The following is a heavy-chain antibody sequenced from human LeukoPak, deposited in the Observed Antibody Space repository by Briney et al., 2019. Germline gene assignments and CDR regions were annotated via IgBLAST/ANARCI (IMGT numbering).Heavy chain of an antibody. CDR2: IYTSGIT. CDR3: VREVAEAKARYFDL. Sequence: SETLSLTRTVSGGSISSYYWTWIRQPAGQGLEWIGRIYTSGITNYNSSLKSRITMSVETSKNQFSLKLNSVTAADTAVYYCVREVAEAKARYFDLWGRGTLVTVSS. J-gene: IGHJ2*01. V-gene: IGHV4-4*07. CDR1: GGSISSYY. D-gene: IGHD6-13*01.